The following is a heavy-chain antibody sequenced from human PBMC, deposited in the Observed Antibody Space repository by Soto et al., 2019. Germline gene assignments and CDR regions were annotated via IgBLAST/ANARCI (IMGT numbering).Heavy chain of an antibody. CDR2: ISYDGSNK. J-gene: IGHJ5*02. CDR3: ARESGTWIQLSNWFDP. D-gene: IGHD5-18*01. CDR1: GFTFSSYA. Sequence: HPGGSLRLSCAASGFTFSSYAMHWVRQAPGKGLEWVAVISYDGSNKYYADSVKGRFTISRDNSKNTLYLQMNSLRAEDTAVYYCARESGTWIQLSNWFDPWGQGTLVTVSS. V-gene: IGHV3-30-3*01.